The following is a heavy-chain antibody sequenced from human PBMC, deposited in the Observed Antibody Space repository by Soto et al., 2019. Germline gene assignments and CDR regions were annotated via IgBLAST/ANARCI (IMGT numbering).Heavy chain of an antibody. J-gene: IGHJ6*02. CDR2: ISAYNGNT. CDR1: GYTFTSYG. D-gene: IGHD3-3*01. Sequence: ASVKVSCKASGYTFTSYGISWVRQAPGQGLEWMGWISAYNGNTNYAQKLQGRVTMTTDTSTSTAYMELRSLRSDDTAVYYCARVTYYDFWSGYYNYYGMDVWGQGTTVTVSS. V-gene: IGHV1-18*01. CDR3: ARVTYYDFWSGYYNYYGMDV.